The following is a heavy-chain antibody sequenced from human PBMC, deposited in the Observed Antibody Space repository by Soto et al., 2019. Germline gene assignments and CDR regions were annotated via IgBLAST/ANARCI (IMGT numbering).Heavy chain of an antibody. CDR3: ARRAHMSRRGETFSYYYYGMDV. CDR2: IDPIDSYT. J-gene: IGHJ6*02. CDR1: GHSFTSYL. V-gene: IGHV5-10-1*01. Sequence: GESLKISCKGSGHSFTSYLISWVRQMPGKGLEWVGRIDPIDSYTNYSPSFQGHVTISADKSISTAYLQWSSLKASDTAMYYCARRAHMSRRGETFSYYYYGMDVWGQGTTVTVSS. D-gene: IGHD3-16*01.